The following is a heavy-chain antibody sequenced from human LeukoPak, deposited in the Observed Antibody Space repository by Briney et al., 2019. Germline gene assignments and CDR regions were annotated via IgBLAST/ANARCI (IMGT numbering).Heavy chain of an antibody. J-gene: IGHJ6*02. CDR2: ISGSGGST. V-gene: IGHV3-23*01. Sequence: GGSLRLSCAASGFTFSSYAMSWVRQAPGKGLEWVSAISGSGGSTYYADSVKGRFTISRDNSKNTLYLQMNSLRAEDTAVYYCAKFAAAAGAPLVFGYYYGMDVWGQGTTVTVSS. CDR3: AKFAAAAGAPLVFGYYYGMDV. CDR1: GFTFSSYA. D-gene: IGHD6-13*01.